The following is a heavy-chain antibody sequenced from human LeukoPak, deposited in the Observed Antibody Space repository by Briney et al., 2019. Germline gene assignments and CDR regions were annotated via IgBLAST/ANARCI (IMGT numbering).Heavy chain of an antibody. CDR2: INPDSGVT. V-gene: IGHV1-2*02. CDR3: ARGETLLHY. Sequence: ASVKVSCRASGYTFTNYYMHWVRQAPGQGLEWMGWINPDSGVTKYAQRFQGRVTMTRDTSISTVYMELSGLTPDDTAVFYCARGETLLHYWGQGTLVTVSS. J-gene: IGHJ4*02. D-gene: IGHD2/OR15-2a*01. CDR1: GYTFTNYY.